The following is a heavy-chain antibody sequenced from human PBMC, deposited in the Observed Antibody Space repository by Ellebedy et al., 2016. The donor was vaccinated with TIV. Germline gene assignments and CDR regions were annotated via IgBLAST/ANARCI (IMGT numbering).Heavy chain of an antibody. D-gene: IGHD3-10*01. CDR1: GDSITTTHTN. CDR2: ISYNGIP. CDR3: ARDYNFRLD. J-gene: IGHJ4*02. V-gene: IGHV4-39*02. Sequence: SETLSLTXSVSGDSITTTHTNWDWIRQPPGKGLEYIATISYNGIPSYNPSLESRVTISVDTSKNQFSLKLASVTAADAAVYYCARDYNFRLDWGQGTLVTVSS.